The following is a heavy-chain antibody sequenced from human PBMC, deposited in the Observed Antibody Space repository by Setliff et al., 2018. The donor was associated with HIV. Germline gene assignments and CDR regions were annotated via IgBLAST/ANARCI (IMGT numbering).Heavy chain of an antibody. D-gene: IGHD3-10*01. CDR2: INTVNGNT. CDR3: AREPAGSGSGSFGF. J-gene: IGHJ4*02. Sequence: ASVKVSCKASGYIFTMYTMYWVRQAPGQRLEWMGRINTVNGNTKYSQNFQGRVTITRDTFANTANMELSSLRSEDTAVYYCAREPAGSGSGSFGFWGQGTLVTVS. CDR1: GYIFTMYT. V-gene: IGHV1-3*04.